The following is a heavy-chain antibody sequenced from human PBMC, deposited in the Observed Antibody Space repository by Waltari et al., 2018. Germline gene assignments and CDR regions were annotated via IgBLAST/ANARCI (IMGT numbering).Heavy chain of an antibody. CDR2: INHSGST. CDR3: ARPYDGLYSSSSQGAFDI. CDR1: GGSFSGYY. Sequence: QVQLQQWGAGLLKPSETLSLTCAVYGGSFSGYYWSWIRQPPGKGLEWIGEINHSGSTNYNPSLKSRVTISVDTSKNQFSLKLISVTAADTAVYYCARPYDGLYSSSSQGAFDIWGQGTMVTVSS. J-gene: IGHJ3*02. V-gene: IGHV4-34*01. D-gene: IGHD6-6*01.